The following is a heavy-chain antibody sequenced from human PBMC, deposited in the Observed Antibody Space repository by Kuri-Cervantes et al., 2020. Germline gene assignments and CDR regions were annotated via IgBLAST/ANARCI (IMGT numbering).Heavy chain of an antibody. CDR3: ARDRSEKRWGNYYYYGMDV. V-gene: IGHV3-21*01. D-gene: IGHD4-23*01. J-gene: IGHJ6*02. CDR1: GFTFSSYS. CDR2: ISSSSSYI. Sequence: GESLKISCAASGFTFSSYSMNWVRQAPGKRLEWVSSISSSSSYIYYADSVKGRFTISRDNSKNTLYLQMNSLRAEDTAVYYCARDRSEKRWGNYYYYGMDVWGQGTTVTVSS.